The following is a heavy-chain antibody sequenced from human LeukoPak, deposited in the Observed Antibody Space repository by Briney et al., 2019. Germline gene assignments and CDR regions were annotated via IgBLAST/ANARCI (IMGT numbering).Heavy chain of an antibody. CDR3: AKDLCSSTSCYLFDC. CDR2: ISGSGGST. CDR1: GFTFSSYA. J-gene: IGHJ4*02. V-gene: IGHV3-23*01. D-gene: IGHD2-2*01. Sequence: GGSLRLSCAASGFTFSSYAMSWVRQAPGKGLEWVSAISGSGGSTYYADSVKGRFTISRDNSKNTLYLQMNSLRAEDTAVYYCAKDLCSSTSCYLFDCWGQGTLVTVSS.